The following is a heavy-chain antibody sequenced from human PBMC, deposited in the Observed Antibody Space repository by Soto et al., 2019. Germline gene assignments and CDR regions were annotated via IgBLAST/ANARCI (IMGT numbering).Heavy chain of an antibody. J-gene: IGHJ4*02. CDR3: ASGIQLWLRRINNGYSG. Sequence: QVQLVQSGAEVKKPESSVKVSCKAPGDTFSTYAIRWVRQAPGQGLEWMGGIIPMFGTANYAQRFQDRVTITADESTNTVYMELSSLRSEDTAVYFCASGIQLWLRRINNGYSGWGQGTLVTVSS. V-gene: IGHV1-69*12. D-gene: IGHD5-18*01. CDR2: IIPMFGTA. CDR1: GDTFSTYA.